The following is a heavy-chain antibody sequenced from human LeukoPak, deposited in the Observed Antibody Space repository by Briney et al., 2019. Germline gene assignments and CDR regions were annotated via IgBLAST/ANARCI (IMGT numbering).Heavy chain of an antibody. V-gene: IGHV4-59*08. Sequence: SETLSLTCTVSGGSISSYYFSWIRQSPGKGLEWITYINSSGSASYNPSLKSRVTMSVDTSKQFSLALSSATAADTAVYYCARHNYDDYVFAIWGQGTKVTVSS. D-gene: IGHD4-17*01. CDR3: ARHNYDDYVFAI. J-gene: IGHJ3*02. CDR2: INSSGSA. CDR1: GGSISSYY.